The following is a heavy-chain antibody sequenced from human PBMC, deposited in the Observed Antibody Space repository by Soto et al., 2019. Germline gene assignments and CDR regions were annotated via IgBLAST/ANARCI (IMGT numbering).Heavy chain of an antibody. CDR1: RFTFGSYA. CDR2: ISGSGGST. CDR3: AKAPLARKSYYYYYYMDV. V-gene: IGHV3-23*01. J-gene: IGHJ6*03. D-gene: IGHD2-21*01. Sequence: PGGSLRLSCAASRFTFGSYAMSWVRQAPGEGLEWVSAISGSGGSTYYADSVKGRFTISRDNSKNTLYLQMNSLRAEDTAVYYCAKAPLARKSYYYYYYMDVWGKGTKVTVSS.